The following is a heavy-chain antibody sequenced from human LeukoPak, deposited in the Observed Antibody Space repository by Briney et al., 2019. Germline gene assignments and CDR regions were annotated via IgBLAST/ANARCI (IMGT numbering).Heavy chain of an antibody. J-gene: IGHJ6*02. CDR3: ARDSWFVYGDYAGQGYGMDV. D-gene: IGHD4-17*01. Sequence: PGGSLRLSCAASGLTFSDEYMSWVRQAPGKGLEWVANIKQDGSEKYYVDSVKGRFTISRDNAKNSLYLQMNSLRAEDTAVYYCARDSWFVYGDYAGQGYGMDVWGQGTTVTVSS. CDR1: GLTFSDEY. CDR2: IKQDGSEK. V-gene: IGHV3-7*01.